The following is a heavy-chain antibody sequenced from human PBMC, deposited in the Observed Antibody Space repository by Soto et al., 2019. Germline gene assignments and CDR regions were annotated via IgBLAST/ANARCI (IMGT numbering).Heavy chain of an antibody. CDR3: ARASPVICGGDPCYRLDSSFDS. D-gene: IGHD2-21*02. CDR1: GATFSTTG. V-gene: IGHV1-69*01. J-gene: IGHJ5*01. Sequence: QVQLVQSGAEVRKPGSSLRVSCKSSGATFSTTGISWVRQAPGQGLEWMGGIIPLFGTPKYARKFQGRVSITADESTNTVDMEFNSLRPDDAAVYYCARASPVICGGDPCYRLDSSFDSWGQGSLVIVSS. CDR2: IIPLFGTP.